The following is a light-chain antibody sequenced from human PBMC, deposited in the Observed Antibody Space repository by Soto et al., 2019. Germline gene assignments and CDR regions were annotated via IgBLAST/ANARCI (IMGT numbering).Light chain of an antibody. Sequence: ERVMTQSAATLSVSPGERATLSCRASQNIRSDLAWYQQKLGQAPRLLIYGASTRATGIPARFSGSGSATEFTLTISTLQSEDFADYYCQQYNNWPWTFGHGTKVDIK. CDR1: QNIRSD. V-gene: IGKV3-15*01. CDR2: GAS. J-gene: IGKJ1*01. CDR3: QQYNNWPWT.